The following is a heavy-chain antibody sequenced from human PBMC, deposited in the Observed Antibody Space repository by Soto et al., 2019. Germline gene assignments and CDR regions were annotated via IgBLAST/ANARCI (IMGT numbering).Heavy chain of an antibody. Sequence: SETLSLTCAVSGDSISNDYYWGWIRQPPGKGLEWSGTIFQSVNTYYNPSLKSRVTISVDTSKNHFSLNLSSVTAADTAVYYCAREAFGGSGHYYGSHHDYWGQGTLVTVSS. J-gene: IGHJ4*02. CDR2: IFQSVNT. V-gene: IGHV4-38-2*02. CDR3: AREAFGGSGHYYGSHHDY. CDR1: GDSISNDYY. D-gene: IGHD1-26*01.